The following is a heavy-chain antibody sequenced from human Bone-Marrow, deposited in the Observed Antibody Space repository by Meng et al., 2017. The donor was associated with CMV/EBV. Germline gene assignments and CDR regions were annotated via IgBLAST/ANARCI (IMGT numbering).Heavy chain of an antibody. CDR1: GFTFDDYA. J-gene: IGHJ4*02. V-gene: IGHV3-9*01. Sequence: SLKTSCAASGFTFDDYAMHWVRQAPGKGLEWVSGISWNSGSIGYADSVKGRFTISRDNAKNSLYLQMNSLRAEDTALYYCARGGLGGVVIDYWGQGTLVTVYS. CDR3: ARGGLGGVVIDY. D-gene: IGHD3-3*01. CDR2: ISWNSGSI.